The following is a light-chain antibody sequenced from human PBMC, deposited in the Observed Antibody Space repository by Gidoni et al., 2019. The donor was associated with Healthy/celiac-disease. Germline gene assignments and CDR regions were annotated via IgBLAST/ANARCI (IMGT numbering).Light chain of an antibody. CDR3: QQYNNWSWT. V-gene: IGKV3-15*01. CDR1: TSVSSH. CDR2: GAS. J-gene: IGKJ1*01. Sequence: EIVMTQTPATLSVSAGERANVSCRASTSVSSHLAWYQQKPGQAPRLLIYGASTKATGIPARFSGSGSGTEFTLTISSLQSEDFAVYYCQQYNNWSWTFGQGTKVEIK.